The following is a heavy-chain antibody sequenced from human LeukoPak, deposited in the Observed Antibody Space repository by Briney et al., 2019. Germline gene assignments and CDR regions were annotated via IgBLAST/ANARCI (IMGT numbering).Heavy chain of an antibody. D-gene: IGHD3-22*01. CDR2: IFYVGST. V-gene: IGHV4-59*01. CDR3: ARVPYYYDSSGYYWYFDL. J-gene: IGHJ2*01. CDR1: GGSISGYY. Sequence: KPSETLSLTCTVSGGSISGYYWSWIRQPPGKGLEWIGYIFYVGSTNYNPSLKSRVTISVDTSKNQFSLKRSSVTAADTAVYYCARVPYYYDSSGYYWYFDLWGRGTLVTVSS.